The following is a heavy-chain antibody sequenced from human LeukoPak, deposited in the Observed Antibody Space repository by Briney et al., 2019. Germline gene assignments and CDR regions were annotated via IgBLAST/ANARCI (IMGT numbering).Heavy chain of an antibody. Sequence: GGSLRLSCAASGFTFSSYWMSWVRQAPGKGLEWVANIKQDGSGKYHVDSVKGRFTISRDNAKNSLYLQMNSLRAEDTAVYYCARAHKLRYFDWLYNYWGQGTLVTVSS. V-gene: IGHV3-7*03. J-gene: IGHJ4*02. D-gene: IGHD3-9*01. CDR2: IKQDGSGK. CDR3: ARAHKLRYFDWLYNY. CDR1: GFTFSSYW.